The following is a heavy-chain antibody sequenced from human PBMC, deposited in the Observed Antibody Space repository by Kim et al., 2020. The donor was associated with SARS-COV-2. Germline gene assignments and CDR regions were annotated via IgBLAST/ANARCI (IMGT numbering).Heavy chain of an antibody. CDR2: IIPILGIA. J-gene: IGHJ5*02. Sequence: SVKVSCKASGGTFSSYAISWVRQAPGQGLEWMGRIIPILGIANYAQKFQGRDTITADKSTSTAYMELSSLRSEATAVYYCTRDLSVVVPAAKVNWFDPWGQGTLVTVSS. CDR3: TRDLSVVVPAAKVNWFDP. D-gene: IGHD2-2*01. V-gene: IGHV1-69*04. CDR1: GGTFSSYA.